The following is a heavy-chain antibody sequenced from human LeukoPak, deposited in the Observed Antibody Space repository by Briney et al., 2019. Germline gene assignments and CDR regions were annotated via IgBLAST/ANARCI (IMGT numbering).Heavy chain of an antibody. CDR2: IYYSGST. J-gene: IGHJ5*02. Sequence: SETLSLTCTVSGVSINSSYWSWIRQPPGKRLEWIGYIYYSGSTNYNPSLKSRVTISVDTSKNQFSLKLSSVTAADTAVYYCARDLSMSFDPWGQGTLVTVSS. CDR1: GVSINSSY. V-gene: IGHV4-59*01. D-gene: IGHD6-6*01. CDR3: ARDLSMSFDP.